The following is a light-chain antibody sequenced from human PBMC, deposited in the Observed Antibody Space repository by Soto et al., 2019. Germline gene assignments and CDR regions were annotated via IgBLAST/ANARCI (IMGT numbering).Light chain of an antibody. J-gene: IGKJ1*01. CDR1: QSVGRN. CDR3: QQYNNWPGT. Sequence: EVVMTQSPVTLSVSPGERATLSCRASQSVGRNLAWYQQKPGQAPRLLIEGASTRATGIPARFSGSGSGTEFALTISSLRSEDFAVYYCQQYNNWPGTFGQGTKVDIK. CDR2: GAS. V-gene: IGKV3-15*01.